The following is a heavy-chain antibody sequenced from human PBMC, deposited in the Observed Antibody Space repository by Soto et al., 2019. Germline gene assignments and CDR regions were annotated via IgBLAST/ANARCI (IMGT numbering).Heavy chain of an antibody. V-gene: IGHV1-46*01. CDR2: INPSGGST. CDR3: ARGIKYYDFWSGYLDYYYYGMDV. J-gene: IGHJ6*02. CDR1: GYTFTSYY. D-gene: IGHD3-3*01. Sequence: ASVKVSCKXSGYTFTSYYMHWVRQAPGQGLEWMGIINPSGGSTSYAQKFQGRVTMTRDTSTSTVHMELSSLRSEDTAVYYCARGIKYYDFWSGYLDYYYYGMDVWGQGTTVTVSS.